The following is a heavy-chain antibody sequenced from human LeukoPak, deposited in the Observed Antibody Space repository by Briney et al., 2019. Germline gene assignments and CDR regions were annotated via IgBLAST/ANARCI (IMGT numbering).Heavy chain of an antibody. CDR1: GYSFTSYW. V-gene: IGHV5-51*01. Sequence: GESLKISXKGSGYSFTSYWIGWVRQMPGKGLEWMGIIYPGDSDTRYSPSFQGQVTISADKSISTAYLQWSSLKASDTAMYYCARQSRITIFGVDYYYMDVWGKGTTVTVSS. CDR3: ARQSRITIFGVDYYYMDV. J-gene: IGHJ6*03. D-gene: IGHD3-3*01. CDR2: IYPGDSDT.